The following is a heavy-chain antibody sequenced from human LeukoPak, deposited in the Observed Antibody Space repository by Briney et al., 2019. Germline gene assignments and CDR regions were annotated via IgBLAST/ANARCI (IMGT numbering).Heavy chain of an antibody. V-gene: IGHV1-2*02. D-gene: IGHD5-18*01. Sequence: ASVKVSFKASGYTFTGYYMHWVRQAPGQGLEWMGWINPNSGGTNYAQKFQGRVTMTRDTSISTAYMELSRLRSDDTAVYHCARDRRTRRDTAMVRGWFDPWGQGTLVTVSS. CDR2: INPNSGGT. CDR1: GYTFTGYY. CDR3: ARDRRTRRDTAMVRGWFDP. J-gene: IGHJ5*02.